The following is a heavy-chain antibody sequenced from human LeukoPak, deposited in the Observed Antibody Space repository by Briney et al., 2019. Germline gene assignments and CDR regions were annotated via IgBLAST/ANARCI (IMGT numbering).Heavy chain of an antibody. V-gene: IGHV3-74*01. CDR1: GFTFSSYW. Sequence: PGGSLRLSCAASGFTFSSYWMHWVRQAPGKGLVRVSRINSDGSSTSYADSVKGRFTISRDNAKNTLYLQMNSLRAEDTAVYYCAKVGFAYYYDSSGYYYFDYWGQGTLATVSS. CDR3: AKVGFAYYYDSSGYYYFDY. J-gene: IGHJ4*02. D-gene: IGHD3-22*01. CDR2: INSDGSST.